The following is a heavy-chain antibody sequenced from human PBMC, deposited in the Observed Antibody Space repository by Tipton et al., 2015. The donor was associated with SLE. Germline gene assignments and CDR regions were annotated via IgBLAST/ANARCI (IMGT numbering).Heavy chain of an antibody. Sequence: LRLSCTVSGGSISSGGYYWGWIRQHPGKGLEWIGYIYYSGSTYYNPSLKSRVTITVDTSKNQFSLKLSSVTAADTAVYYCARGSGYCSGGSCPEALVYWGQGTLVTVSS. V-gene: IGHV4-31*03. CDR3: ARGSGYCSGGSCPEALVY. CDR2: IYYSGST. D-gene: IGHD2-15*01. J-gene: IGHJ4*02. CDR1: GGSISSGGYY.